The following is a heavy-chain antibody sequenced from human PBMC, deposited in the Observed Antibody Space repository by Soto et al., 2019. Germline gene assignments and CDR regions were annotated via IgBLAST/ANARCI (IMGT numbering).Heavy chain of an antibody. V-gene: IGHV3-48*02. J-gene: IGHJ5*02. CDR1: GFIFSAIP. CDR3: ARGDNWFDP. Sequence: EVQLVESGGGLVQPGESLRLSCAASGFIFSAIPMNWVRQAPGKGLEWISHISSDSITIYFADSVKGRFTISRDNAKNSLFLQMNSLRDEDTAVYYCARGDNWFDPWGQGTLVTVSS. CDR2: ISSDSITI.